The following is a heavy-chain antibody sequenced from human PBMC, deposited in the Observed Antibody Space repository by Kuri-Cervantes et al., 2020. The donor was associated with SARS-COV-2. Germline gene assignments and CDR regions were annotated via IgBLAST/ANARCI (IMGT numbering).Heavy chain of an antibody. CDR3: ARERRVLITPRTIDY. CDR2: ISYDGSNK. D-gene: IGHD2-8*01. V-gene: IGHV3-30*03. CDR1: GFTFSSYG. Sequence: GESLKISCAASGFTFSSYGMHWVRQAPGKGLEWVAVISYDGSNKYYADSVKGRLTITRDNSKNTVYLQMNGLRGEDTAVYYCARERRVLITPRTIDYWGQGTLVTVSS. J-gene: IGHJ4*02.